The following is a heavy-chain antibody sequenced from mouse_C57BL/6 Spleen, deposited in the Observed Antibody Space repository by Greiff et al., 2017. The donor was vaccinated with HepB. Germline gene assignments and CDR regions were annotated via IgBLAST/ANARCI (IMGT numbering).Heavy chain of an antibody. Sequence: EVKLVESGGGLVKPGGSLKLSCAASGFTFSSYAMSWVRQTPEKRLEWVATISDGGSYTYYPDNVKGQFTISRDNAKNNLYLQMSHLKSEDTAMYYCARDLDYFDYWGQGTTLTVSS. CDR2: ISDGGSYT. CDR3: ARDLDYFDY. CDR1: GFTFSSYA. V-gene: IGHV5-4*01. J-gene: IGHJ2*01.